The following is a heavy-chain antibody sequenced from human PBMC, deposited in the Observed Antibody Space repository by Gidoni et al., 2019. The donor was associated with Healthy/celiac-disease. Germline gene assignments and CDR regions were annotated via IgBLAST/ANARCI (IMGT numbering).Heavy chain of an antibody. CDR1: GGTFGSYA. D-gene: IGHD2-2*01. CDR2: IIPLFGTA. V-gene: IGHV1-69*01. CDR3: ARGGIVVVPALGYFQH. Sequence: QVQLVQSGAEEKKPGSSVKVSCKAAGGTFGSYAISWVRQAPGQGLEWMGGIIPLFGTANSAQKFPGRVTITADESTSTAYMELSSLRSEDTAVYYCARGGIVVVPALGYFQHWGQGTLVTVSS. J-gene: IGHJ1*01.